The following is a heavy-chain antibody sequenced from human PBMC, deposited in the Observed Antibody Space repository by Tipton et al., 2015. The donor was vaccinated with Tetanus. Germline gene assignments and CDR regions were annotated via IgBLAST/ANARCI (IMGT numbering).Heavy chain of an antibody. D-gene: IGHD3-3*01. J-gene: IGHJ6*02. Sequence: QFGAEVKKPGASVKVSCKASGYTFTSYAMNWVRQAPGQGLEWMGWINTNTGNPTYAQGFTGRFVFSLDSSVSTAYLQISSLKAEDTAVYYCARGYDFWSGYYISPERPQAQYGMDVWGQGTTVTVSS. V-gene: IGHV7-4-1*02. CDR2: INTNTGNP. CDR3: ARGYDFWSGYYISPERPQAQYGMDV. CDR1: GYTFTSYA.